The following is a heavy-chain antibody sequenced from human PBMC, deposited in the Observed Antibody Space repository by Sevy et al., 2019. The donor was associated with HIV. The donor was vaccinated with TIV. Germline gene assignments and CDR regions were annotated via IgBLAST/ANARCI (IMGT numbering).Heavy chain of an antibody. V-gene: IGHV3-23*01. CDR2: FSGSGVST. CDR1: GFTFSSYA. D-gene: IGHD3-10*01. J-gene: IGHJ4*02. CDR3: SKDLAYGNTYLDF. Sequence: GGSRLSCAVSGFTFSSYAMNWVRQAPGKGLEWVSGFSGSGVSTYYADSLKGRFTSSRDNSRNTLYLQINSLRAEDTALYYCSKDLAYGNTYLDFWGQGTLVTVSS.